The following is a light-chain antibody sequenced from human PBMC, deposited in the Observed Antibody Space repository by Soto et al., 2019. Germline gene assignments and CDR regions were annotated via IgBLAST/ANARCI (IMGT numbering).Light chain of an antibody. V-gene: IGLV2-8*01. CDR1: SSDIGGYGY. J-gene: IGLJ2*01. CDR3: SPYAGSNTDVV. CDR2: EVT. Sequence: QSALTQPPSASGSPGQSVTISCTGTSSDIGGYGYVSWYQQHPGKAPKLMIFEVTKRASGVSGRFSGSKSGNTASLTVSGLKDDDESDYFCSPYAGSNTDVVFGGGTKLTVL.